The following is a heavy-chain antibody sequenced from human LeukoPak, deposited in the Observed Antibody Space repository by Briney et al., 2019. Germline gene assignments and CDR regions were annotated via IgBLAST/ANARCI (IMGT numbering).Heavy chain of an antibody. CDR3: ARSARRQKDAFDI. CDR2: ISERSSYI. V-gene: IGHV3-21*01. Sequence: PGGSLRLSCAASGFTFSSYSVNWVRQAPGKGLEWVSSISERSSYIYYADSMKGRFTISRDNAKNSLYLQMNSLRAEDTAVYYWARSARRQKDAFDIWGQGTVVTVFS. J-gene: IGHJ3*02. CDR1: GFTFSSYS.